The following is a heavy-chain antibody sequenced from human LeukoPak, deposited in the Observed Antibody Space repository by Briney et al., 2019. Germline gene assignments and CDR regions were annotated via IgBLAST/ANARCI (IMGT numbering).Heavy chain of an antibody. CDR3: AKVGSGTAVLRYFDWLLYD. CDR2: ISSSSSYI. J-gene: IGHJ4*02. D-gene: IGHD3-9*01. CDR1: GFTFSSYS. V-gene: IGHV3-21*04. Sequence: GGSLRLSCAASGFTFSSYSMNWVRQAPGKGLEWVSSISSSSSYIYYADSVKGRFTISRDNAKNSLYLQMNSLRAEDTAVYYCAKVGSGTAVLRYFDWLLYDWGQGTLVTVSS.